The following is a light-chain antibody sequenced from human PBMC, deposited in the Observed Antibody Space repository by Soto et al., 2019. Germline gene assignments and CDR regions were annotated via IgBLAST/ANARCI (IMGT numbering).Light chain of an antibody. CDR1: QNSYYN. CDR3: LQSHNLWA. CDR2: RAS. Sequence: ILMTQSPATVSVSPGESATLSCRASQNSYYNVAWYQHRPGQAPSLLIYRASTRAPGVPARFSGSGSGTEFTLTISSQQPEDFTVYSCLQSHNLWAFGQGTKVEI. J-gene: IGKJ1*01. V-gene: IGKV3-15*01.